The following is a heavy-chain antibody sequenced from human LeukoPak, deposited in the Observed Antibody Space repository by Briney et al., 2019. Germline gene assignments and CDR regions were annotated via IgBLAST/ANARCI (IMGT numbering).Heavy chain of an antibody. V-gene: IGHV1-2*02. CDR1: RYTFTGYY. D-gene: IGHD4-23*01. Sequence: ASVKVSCKASRYTFTGYYMHWVRQAPGQGLEWMGWINPNSGGTNYAQKFQGRVTMTRDTSISTAYMELSRLRSDDTAVYYCARETHPVIRWPYAFDIWGQGTMVTVSS. J-gene: IGHJ3*02. CDR2: INPNSGGT. CDR3: ARETHPVIRWPYAFDI.